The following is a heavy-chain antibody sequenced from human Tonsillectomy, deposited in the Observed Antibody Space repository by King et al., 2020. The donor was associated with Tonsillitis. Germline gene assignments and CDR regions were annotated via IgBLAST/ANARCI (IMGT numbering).Heavy chain of an antibody. CDR2: ISSSRSTI. Sequence: VQLVESGGGLVQPGGSLRLSCAASGFTFSSYSMNWVRQAPGKGLEWVSYISSSRSTIYYADSVKGRFTISRDNAKNSLYLQMNSLGAEDTAVYYCATSGYYYGSGSYSTYYFYGMDVWGQGTTVTVSS. CDR1: GFTFSSYS. J-gene: IGHJ6*02. V-gene: IGHV3-48*01. D-gene: IGHD3-10*01. CDR3: ATSGYYYGSGSYSTYYFYGMDV.